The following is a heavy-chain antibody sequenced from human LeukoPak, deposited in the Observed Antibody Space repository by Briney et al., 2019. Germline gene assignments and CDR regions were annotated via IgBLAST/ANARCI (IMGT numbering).Heavy chain of an antibody. CDR3: ARNEGSGSSKGWFDP. CDR2: IIPIFGTA. D-gene: IGHD3-10*01. Sequence: SVKVSCKASGYTFPSYFMHWVRQAPGQGLEWMGGIIPIFGTANYAQKFQGRVTITADESTSTAYMELSSLRSEDTAVYYCARNEGSGSSKGWFDPWGQGTLVTVSS. CDR1: GYTFPSYF. V-gene: IGHV1-69*13. J-gene: IGHJ5*02.